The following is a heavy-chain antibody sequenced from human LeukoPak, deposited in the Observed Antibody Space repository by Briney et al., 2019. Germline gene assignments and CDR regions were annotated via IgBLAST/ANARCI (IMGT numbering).Heavy chain of an antibody. V-gene: IGHV3-33*06. J-gene: IGHJ4*02. D-gene: IGHD2-21*02. CDR1: GFTLSSHG. CDR3: AKDACGGDCYSHFDY. Sequence: GGSLRLSCVASGFTLSSHGMHWVRQAPGKGLEWVAVLWYDGRNKYYADSVKGRFTISRDNSKNTLYLQMNSLRAEDTAVYYCAKDACGGDCYSHFDYWGQGTLDTVSS. CDR2: LWYDGRNK.